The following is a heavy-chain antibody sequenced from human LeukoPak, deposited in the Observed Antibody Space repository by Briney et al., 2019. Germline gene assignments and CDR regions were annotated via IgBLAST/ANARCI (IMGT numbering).Heavy chain of an antibody. J-gene: IGHJ4*02. Sequence: ASVKVSCKASGYTFTGYYMHWVRQAPGQGLEWMGWINPNSGGTNYAQKFQGRVTMTRDTSISTAYMELSSLRSEDTAVYYCARGLGYCSSTSCYGDNFDYWGQGTLVTVSS. D-gene: IGHD2-2*01. CDR3: ARGLGYCSSTSCYGDNFDY. CDR1: GYTFTGYY. CDR2: INPNSGGT. V-gene: IGHV1-2*02.